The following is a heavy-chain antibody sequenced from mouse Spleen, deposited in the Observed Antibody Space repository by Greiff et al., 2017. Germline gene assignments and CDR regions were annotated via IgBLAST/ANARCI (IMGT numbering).Heavy chain of an antibody. CDR3: ARYDDAYSGFAY. V-gene: IGHV7-3*01. Sequence: DVQLVESGGGLVQPGGSLSLSCAASGFTFTDYYMSWVRQPPGKALEWLGFIRNKANGYTTEYSASVKGRFTISRDNSQSILYLQMNALRAEDSATYYCARYDDAYSGFAYWGQGTLVTVSA. CDR1: GFTFTDYY. J-gene: IGHJ3*01. D-gene: IGHD2-3*01. CDR2: IRNKANGYTT.